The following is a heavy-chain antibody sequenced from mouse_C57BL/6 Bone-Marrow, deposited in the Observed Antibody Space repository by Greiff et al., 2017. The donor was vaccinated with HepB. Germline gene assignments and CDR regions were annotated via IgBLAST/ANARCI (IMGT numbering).Heavy chain of an antibody. D-gene: IGHD1-1*01. CDR2: IDPNSGGT. J-gene: IGHJ2*01. CDR1: GYTFTSYW. V-gene: IGHV1-72*01. CDR3: ARSERVLLYYFDY. Sequence: VKLQQPGAELVKPGASVKLSCKASGYTFTSYWMHWVKQRPGRGLEWIGRIDPNSGGTKYNEKFKSKATLTVDKPSSTAYMQLSSLTSEDSAVYYCARSERVLLYYFDYWGQGTTLTVSS.